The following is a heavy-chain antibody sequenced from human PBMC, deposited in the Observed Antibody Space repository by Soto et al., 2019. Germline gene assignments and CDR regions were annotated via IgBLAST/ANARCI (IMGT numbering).Heavy chain of an antibody. Sequence: GGSLRLSCAASGFTVSINYMSWVRQAPGKGLEWVSVIYSGGSTYYADSVKGRFTISRDNSKNTLYLQMNSLRAEDTAVYYCARESKSGSYALPYDYWGQGTLVTAPQ. CDR1: GFTVSINY. J-gene: IGHJ4*02. D-gene: IGHD1-26*01. CDR2: IYSGGST. V-gene: IGHV3-53*01. CDR3: ARESKSGSYALPYDY.